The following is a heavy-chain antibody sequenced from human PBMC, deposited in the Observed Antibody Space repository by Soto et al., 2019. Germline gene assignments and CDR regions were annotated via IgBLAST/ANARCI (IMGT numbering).Heavy chain of an antibody. J-gene: IGHJ6*02. CDR3: ARASTVTYYYYVMDV. CDR2: IWYDGSNK. V-gene: IGHV3-33*01. Sequence: HPGGSLRLSCAASGFHLSSYGMHWVRQTPGKGLEWVAVIWYDGSNKYYADPVKGRFTISRDNSKNTLFLQMNSLTAEDTAVYYCARASTVTYYYYVMDVWGQGTTVTVSS. CDR1: GFHLSSYG. D-gene: IGHD4-4*01.